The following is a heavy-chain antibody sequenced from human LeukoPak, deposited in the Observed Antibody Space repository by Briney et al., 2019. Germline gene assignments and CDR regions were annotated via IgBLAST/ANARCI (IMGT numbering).Heavy chain of an antibody. J-gene: IGHJ4*02. Sequence: ASVKVSCKASGGTFSSYAIGWVRQAPGQGLEWMGRIIPILGIANYAQKFQGRVTITADKSTSTAYMELSSLRSEDTAVYYCARVPYDSSGYYPSSAIDYWGQGTLVTVSS. CDR3: ARVPYDSSGYYPSSAIDY. CDR1: GGTFSSYA. CDR2: IIPILGIA. V-gene: IGHV1-69*04. D-gene: IGHD3-22*01.